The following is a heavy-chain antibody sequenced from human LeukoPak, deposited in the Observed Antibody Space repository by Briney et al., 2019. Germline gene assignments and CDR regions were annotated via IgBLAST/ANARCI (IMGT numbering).Heavy chain of an antibody. D-gene: IGHD2/OR15-2a*01. CDR1: GFTFSNYW. CDR2: TNTDGGEK. CDR3: ASQPAVIDLDC. J-gene: IGHJ4*02. V-gene: IGHV3-7*01. Sequence: GGSLRLSCAASGFTFSNYWMNWVRQAPGKGLEWVANTNTDGGEKYYVDSVKGRFTISRDNAKNSLYLQMSSLRVEDTAVYYCASQPAVIDLDCWGQGTLVTVSS.